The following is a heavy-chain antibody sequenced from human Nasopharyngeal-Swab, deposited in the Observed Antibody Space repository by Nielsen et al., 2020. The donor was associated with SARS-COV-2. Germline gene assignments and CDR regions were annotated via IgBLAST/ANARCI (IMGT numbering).Heavy chain of an antibody. Sequence: SLKISCAASGFTFSDHYMDWVRQAPGKGLEWVGRTRNKANSYTTEYAASVKGRFTISRDDSRNSLYLQMNSLKTEDTAVYYCARASRTTVTTNDAFDIWGQGTMVTVSS. D-gene: IGHD4-11*01. V-gene: IGHV3-72*01. J-gene: IGHJ3*02. CDR1: GFTFSDHY. CDR3: ARASRTTVTTNDAFDI. CDR2: TRNKANSYTT.